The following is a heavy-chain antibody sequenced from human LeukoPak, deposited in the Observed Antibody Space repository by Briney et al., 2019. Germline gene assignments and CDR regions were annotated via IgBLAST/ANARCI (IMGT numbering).Heavy chain of an antibody. V-gene: IGHV3-7*01. CDR1: GLTFSGQW. CDR3: GYTNNFYH. Sequence: HTGGSRRLSCVASGLTFSGQWLNWVRQAPGQGLKWVANIKHDGREKYYVDSVKGRFTISRDDGQNSLSLHMNSVRAEDTAVYYCGYTNNFYHWGQGALVVVSS. J-gene: IGHJ4*02. CDR2: IKHDGREK. D-gene: IGHD3-16*02.